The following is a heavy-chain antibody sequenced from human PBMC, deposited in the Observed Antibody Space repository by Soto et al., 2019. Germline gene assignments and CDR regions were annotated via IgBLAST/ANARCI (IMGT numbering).Heavy chain of an antibody. D-gene: IGHD2-21*02. J-gene: IGHJ4*02. CDR3: AKGGPFVVVTDFDY. CDR1: GFTFSSYG. Sequence: GGSLRLSCAASGFTFSSYGMHWVRQAPGKGLEWVAVISYDGSNKYYADSVKGRFTISRDNSKNTLYLQMNSLRAEDTAVYYCAKGGPFVVVTDFDYWGQGTLVTVSS. CDR2: ISYDGSNK. V-gene: IGHV3-30*18.